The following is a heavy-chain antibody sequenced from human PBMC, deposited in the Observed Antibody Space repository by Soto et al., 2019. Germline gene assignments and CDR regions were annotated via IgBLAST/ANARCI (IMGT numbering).Heavy chain of an antibody. Sequence: PSETLSLTCTVSGVSVRNITYYWGWIRQSPGKGLEWTGSIYYTGNTYYNPPLKSRVTISIDTSKKQFSLKLSSMTAADTAVYYCAAIGVEAYSFDYWGQGTLVTVSS. CDR3: AAIGVEAYSFDY. CDR1: GVSVRNITYY. CDR2: IYYTGNT. V-gene: IGHV4-39*01. D-gene: IGHD2-2*01. J-gene: IGHJ4*02.